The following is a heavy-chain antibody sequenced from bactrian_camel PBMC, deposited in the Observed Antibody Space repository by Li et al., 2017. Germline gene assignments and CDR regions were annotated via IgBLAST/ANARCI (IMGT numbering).Heavy chain of an antibody. Sequence: HVQLVESGGGSVQAGGSLRLSCVASGYMYSRACMGWFRQGPGKEREGVATICNVGGTTYTDSVKGRFTISRDNAKNTVFLQMNSLKPEDTAVYYCVRNYFTKQGAFGYWGQGTQVTVS. CDR3: VRNYFTKQGAFGY. CDR1: GYMYSRAC. CDR2: ICNVGGT. J-gene: IGHJ6*01. V-gene: IGHV3S53*01. D-gene: IGHD2*01.